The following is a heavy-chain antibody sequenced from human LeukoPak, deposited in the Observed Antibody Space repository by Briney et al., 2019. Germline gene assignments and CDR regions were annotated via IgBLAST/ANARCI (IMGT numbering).Heavy chain of an antibody. Sequence: QPGRSLRLSCEASGFTFSRFGMHWVRQAPGKGLEWVAVIWYDGSNQDYADSVKGRFTISRDNSKNTLYLQVSSLRAEDTAVYYCARDRWYDGSAYIAAFDYWGQGTLVTVS. CDR1: GFTFSRFG. D-gene: IGHD3-22*01. CDR2: IWYDGSNQ. CDR3: ARDRWYDGSAYIAAFDY. V-gene: IGHV3-33*01. J-gene: IGHJ4*02.